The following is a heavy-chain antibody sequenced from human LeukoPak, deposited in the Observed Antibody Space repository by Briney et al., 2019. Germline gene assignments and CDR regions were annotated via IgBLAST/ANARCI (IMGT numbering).Heavy chain of an antibody. CDR2: IYYSGST. Sequence: PSETLSLTCAVSGGSISSGGYSWSWIRQPPGKGLEWIGYIYYSGSTYYNPPLKSRVTISVDTSKNQFSLKLSSVTAADTAVYYCARDLGPGEQLVRRDDAFDIWGQGTMVTVSS. J-gene: IGHJ3*02. CDR3: ARDLGPGEQLVRRDDAFDI. D-gene: IGHD6-6*01. V-gene: IGHV4-31*11. CDR1: GGSISSGGYS.